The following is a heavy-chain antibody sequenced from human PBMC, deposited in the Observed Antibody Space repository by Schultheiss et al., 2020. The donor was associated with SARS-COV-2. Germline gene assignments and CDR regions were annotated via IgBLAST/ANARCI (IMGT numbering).Heavy chain of an antibody. V-gene: IGHV3-23*01. CDR1: GFTFSNAW. CDR3: AKGDATYYYMDV. CDR2: ISGSGGST. J-gene: IGHJ6*03. Sequence: GGSLRLSCAASGFTFSNAWMSWVRQAPGKGLEWVSAISGSGGSTYYADSVKGRFTISRDNSKNTLYLQMNSLRAEDTAVYYCAKGDATYYYMDVWGKGTTVTVSS. D-gene: IGHD5-12*01.